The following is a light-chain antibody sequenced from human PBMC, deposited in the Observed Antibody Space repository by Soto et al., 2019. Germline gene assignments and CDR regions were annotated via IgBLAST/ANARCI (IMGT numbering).Light chain of an antibody. V-gene: IGKV1-39*01. CDR2: AAS. Sequence: DIQMTQSPSSLSASVGDRVTITCRASQSISNFLNWYQHKPGKAPKLLIYAASSLQSAVPSRFSGSGSGTDFTLTISSLQPEDCATYYCQQTYSTPYTFGQGNKLEIK. CDR3: QQTYSTPYT. J-gene: IGKJ2*01. CDR1: QSISNF.